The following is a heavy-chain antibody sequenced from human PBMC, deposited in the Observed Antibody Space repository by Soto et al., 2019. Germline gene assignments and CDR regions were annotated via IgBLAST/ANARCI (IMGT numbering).Heavy chain of an antibody. Sequence: QITLKESGPTLVKPTQTLTLTCTFSGFSLSTSGVGVGWIRQPPGKALEWLALIYWDDDKRYSPSLKSRLTTPMDTSKNQVLLTMTNMDPVDTATYYCAHSLIGYYYDSSGSNWFDPWGQGTLVTVSS. D-gene: IGHD3-22*01. J-gene: IGHJ5*02. CDR3: AHSLIGYYYDSSGSNWFDP. CDR2: IYWDDDK. CDR1: GFSLSTSGVG. V-gene: IGHV2-5*02.